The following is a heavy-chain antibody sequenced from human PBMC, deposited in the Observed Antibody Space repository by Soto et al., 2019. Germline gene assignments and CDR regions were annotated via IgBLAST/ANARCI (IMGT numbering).Heavy chain of an antibody. V-gene: IGHV4-31*03. J-gene: IGHJ4*02. CDR2: IYYSGST. CDR3: ARENSPEGPQPGRYY. Sequence: PSETLSLTCTVSGGSISSGGYYWSWIRQHPGKGLEWIGYIYYSGSTYYNPSLKSRVTISVDTSKNQFSLKLSSVTAADTAVYYCARENSPEGPQPGRYYWGQGTLVTVS. D-gene: IGHD2-21*01. CDR1: GGSISSGGYY.